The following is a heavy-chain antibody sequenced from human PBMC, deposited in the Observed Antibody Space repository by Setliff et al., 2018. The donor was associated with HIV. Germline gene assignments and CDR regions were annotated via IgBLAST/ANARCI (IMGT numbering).Heavy chain of an antibody. J-gene: IGHJ4*02. Sequence: GASVKVSCKASGYTFTTYSLHWVRQAPGQSLEWMGWINVGNGDTKYSQDLQGRITITRDTSANTAYMELSRLRSDDTAVYFCARLSPLDWPFDYWGQGTLVTVSS. V-gene: IGHV1-3*01. CDR1: GYTFTTYS. D-gene: IGHD3-9*01. CDR3: ARLSPLDWPFDY. CDR2: INVGNGDT.